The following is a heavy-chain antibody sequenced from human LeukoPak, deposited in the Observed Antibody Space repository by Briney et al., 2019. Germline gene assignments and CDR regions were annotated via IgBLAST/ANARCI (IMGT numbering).Heavy chain of an antibody. V-gene: IGHV1-18*01. CDR2: ISAYNGNT. Sequence: ASVKVSCKASGYTFTSYGISWVRQAPGQGLEWMGWISAYNGNTNYAQKLQGRVTMTTGTSTSTAYMELRSLRSDDTAVYYCARVIIVVVAANPGDYWGQGTLVTVSS. CDR3: ARVIIVVVAANPGDY. J-gene: IGHJ4*02. D-gene: IGHD2-15*01. CDR1: GYTFTSYG.